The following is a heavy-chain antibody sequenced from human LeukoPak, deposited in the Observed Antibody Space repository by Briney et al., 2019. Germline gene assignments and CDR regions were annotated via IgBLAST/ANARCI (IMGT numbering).Heavy chain of an antibody. D-gene: IGHD3-16*02. Sequence: ASVKVSCKASGGTFSSYTISWVRQAPGQGREWMGRIIPILGIANYAQKFQGRVTISSDKSTSTAYIGRRGLRSEDTAVYYCARDRGGLRLGELSSYFDYWGQGTLVTVSS. CDR3: ARDRGGLRLGELSSYFDY. CDR1: GGTFSSYT. V-gene: IGHV1-69*04. CDR2: IIPILGIA. J-gene: IGHJ4*02.